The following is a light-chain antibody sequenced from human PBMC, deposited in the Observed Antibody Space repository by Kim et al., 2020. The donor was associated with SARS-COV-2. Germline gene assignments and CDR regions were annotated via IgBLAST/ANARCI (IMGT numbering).Light chain of an antibody. Sequence: ATGSVAPGEGGTRSGGSSQSVGTSLDWYQQTPGQAPRLLIYGASCRAAGTTARFSGRGSGTQFTLTISSLQSEYFAFYYCKPSVTFGGGTKVDIK. CDR1: QSVGTS. J-gene: IGKJ4*01. CDR3: KPSVT. CDR2: GAS. V-gene: IGKV3-15*01.